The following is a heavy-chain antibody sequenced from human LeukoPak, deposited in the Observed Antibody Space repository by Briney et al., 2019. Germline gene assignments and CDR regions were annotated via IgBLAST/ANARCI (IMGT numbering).Heavy chain of an antibody. Sequence: SETLSLTCTVSGGSVSSNNYYWSWIRQPPGKGLEWIGYIYYTGSTNYNPSLKSRVTISVDTSKNQFSLKLSSVTAADTAVYYCARATPEMATPFDYWGQGTLVTVSS. J-gene: IGHJ4*02. D-gene: IGHD5-24*01. CDR3: ARATPEMATPFDY. V-gene: IGHV4-61*01. CDR2: IYYTGST. CDR1: GGSVSSNNYY.